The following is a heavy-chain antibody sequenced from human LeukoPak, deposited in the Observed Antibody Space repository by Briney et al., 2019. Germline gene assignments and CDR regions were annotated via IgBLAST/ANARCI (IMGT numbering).Heavy chain of an antibody. Sequence: PSETLSPTCSVFGDSFNEYYWNWVRHPPGKGLQWIGYIYHNGKSNYNTSLKGRLTISVDTAKNQFSLKLTSVTAADTAVYYCARDGGLQSHFDYWGQGALVTVSS. CDR1: GDSFNEYY. CDR3: ARDGGLQSHFDY. V-gene: IGHV4-59*01. D-gene: IGHD5-24*01. CDR2: IYHNGKS. J-gene: IGHJ4*02.